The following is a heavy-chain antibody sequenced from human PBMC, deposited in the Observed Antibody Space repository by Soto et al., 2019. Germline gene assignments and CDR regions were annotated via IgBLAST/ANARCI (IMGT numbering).Heavy chain of an antibody. Sequence: SETLSLTCTVSGGPISSSDHYWGWIRQPPGKGLEWIGTVDYTGDTSYNPSLKSRVTISVDTSKNQFSLRLTSVTAADTAVYYRARRSHLSASESSSFGTWGPGALVSVSS. CDR2: VDYTGDT. CDR1: GGPISSSDHY. D-gene: IGHD3-10*01. V-gene: IGHV4-39*01. J-gene: IGHJ5*02. CDR3: ARRSHLSASESSSFGT.